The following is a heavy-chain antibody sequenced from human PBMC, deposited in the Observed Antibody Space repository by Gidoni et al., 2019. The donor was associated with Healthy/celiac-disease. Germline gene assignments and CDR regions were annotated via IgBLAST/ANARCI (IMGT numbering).Heavy chain of an antibody. CDR2: ISYDGSRK. CDR1: GFTFSSYG. Sequence: QVQLVESGGGVVQPGRSLRLSCAASGFTFSSYGMHWIRQAPGKGLEWVAVISYDGSRKDYGDFVKGRFTISRDNSKNTMYLQMNSLRPEDTAVYYCAKDVLGQQPAWGQGMLVTVSS. J-gene: IGHJ4*02. D-gene: IGHD6-13*01. CDR3: AKDVLGQQPA. V-gene: IGHV3-30*18.